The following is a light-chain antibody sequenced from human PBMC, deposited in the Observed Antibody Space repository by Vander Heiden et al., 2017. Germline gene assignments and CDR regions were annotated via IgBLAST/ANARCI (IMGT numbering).Light chain of an antibody. CDR3: QVWDSSSDHPV. CDR2: DDS. Sequence: SYVLTQPPSVSVAPGQTARITCGGNNIGSKSVHWYQQKPGQAPVLVVYDDSGRPSGIPERFSGSNSGNTATLTISRVEAGDEADYYCQVWDSSSDHPVFGGGTKLTVL. J-gene: IGLJ2*01. V-gene: IGLV3-21*02. CDR1: NIGSKS.